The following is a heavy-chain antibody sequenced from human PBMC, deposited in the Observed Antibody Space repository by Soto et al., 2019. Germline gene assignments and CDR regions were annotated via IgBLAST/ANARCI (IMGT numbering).Heavy chain of an antibody. D-gene: IGHD6-13*01. Sequence: QVQLQEWGPGLVMPSETLSITCTVSGDSVTSRSYYWTWVRQPPGKGLEWIGYIYYSGNINYNPSLKSRFTISLDTSTNQFSLKLTSVTAADTAIYYCASGNIAASGTKSDPWGQGILVTVSS. CDR1: GDSVTSRSYY. V-gene: IGHV4-61*01. CDR3: ASGNIAASGTKSDP. J-gene: IGHJ5*02. CDR2: IYYSGNI.